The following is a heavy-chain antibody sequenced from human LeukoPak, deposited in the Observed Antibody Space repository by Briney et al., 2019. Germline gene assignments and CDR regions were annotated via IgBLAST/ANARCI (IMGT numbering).Heavy chain of an antibody. CDR2: ISSSGSTI. CDR1: VFTFSSCE. V-gene: IGHV3-48*03. CDR3: AREETNGDFDY. J-gene: IGHJ4*02. D-gene: IGHD4-17*01. Sequence: GGSLRLSCAASVFTFSSCEMNWVSQAPGKGLEWVSYISSSGSTIYYADSVKGRFTISRDNAKNSLYLQMNSLRAEDTAVYYCAREETNGDFDYWGQGTLVTVSS.